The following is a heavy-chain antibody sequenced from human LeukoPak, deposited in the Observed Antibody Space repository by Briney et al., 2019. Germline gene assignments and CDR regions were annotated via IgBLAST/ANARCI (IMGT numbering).Heavy chain of an antibody. D-gene: IGHD5-18*01. J-gene: IGHJ4*02. CDR1: GFTFSSYA. CDR2: ISGSGGST. Sequence: GGSLRLSCAASGFTFSSYAMSWVRQAPGKGLEWVSTISGSGGSTYYADPVKGRFTISRDNSKNTLYLQMNSLRAEDTAVYYCAKNRVDTAMVTSDFDYWGQGTLVTVSS. CDR3: AKNRVDTAMVTSDFDY. V-gene: IGHV3-23*01.